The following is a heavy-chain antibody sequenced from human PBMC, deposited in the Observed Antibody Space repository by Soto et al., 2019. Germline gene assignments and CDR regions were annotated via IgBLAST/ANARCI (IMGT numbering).Heavy chain of an antibody. J-gene: IGHJ6*03. CDR3: ARGTNCSGGSCYRTLYYYYYMDV. CDR1: GGSFGGYF. CDR2: INHSGST. D-gene: IGHD2-15*01. V-gene: IGHV4-34*01. Sequence: TLSLTCAVYGGSFGGYFWSWIRQPPGKGLEWIGEINHSGSTNYNPSLKSRVTISVDTSKNQFSLKLSSVTAADTAVYYCARGTNCSGGSCYRTLYYYYYMDVWGKGTTVTVSS.